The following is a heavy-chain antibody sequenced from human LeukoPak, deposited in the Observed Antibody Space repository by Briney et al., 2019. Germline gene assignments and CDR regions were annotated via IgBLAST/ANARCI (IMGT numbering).Heavy chain of an antibody. Sequence: GESLKISCKGSGYSFTSYWIGWVRQMPGKGLEWMGIIYPGDSDTRYSPSFQGQVTISADKSISTAYLQWSSLKASDTAMYYCARHGDSSGYYLTADFDYWGQGTLATVSS. CDR3: ARHGDSSGYYLTADFDY. D-gene: IGHD3-22*01. V-gene: IGHV5-51*01. CDR2: IYPGDSDT. CDR1: GYSFTSYW. J-gene: IGHJ4*02.